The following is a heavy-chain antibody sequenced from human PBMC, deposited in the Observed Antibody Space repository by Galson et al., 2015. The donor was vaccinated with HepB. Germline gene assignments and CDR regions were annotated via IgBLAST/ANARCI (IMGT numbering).Heavy chain of an antibody. D-gene: IGHD3-22*01. CDR3: VRAAGYYYDSSGGNAFDI. CDR1: GGTFSSYA. Sequence: SVKVSCKASGGTFSSYAIGWVRQAPGQGLEWMGGIIPIFGTANYAQKFQGRVTITADESTSTAYMELSSLRSEDTAVYYCVRAAGYYYDSSGGNAFDIWGQGTMVTVSS. V-gene: IGHV1-69*13. J-gene: IGHJ3*02. CDR2: IIPIFGTA.